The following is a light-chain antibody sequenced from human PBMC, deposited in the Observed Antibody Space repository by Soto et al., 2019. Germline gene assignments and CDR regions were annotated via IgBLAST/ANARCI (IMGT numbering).Light chain of an antibody. CDR3: CSYAGSSTLVYV. V-gene: IGLV2-23*02. Sequence: SVLTQPASVSGSPGQSITISCTGTSSDVGSYNLVSWYQQHPGKAPKLMIYEVSKRPSGVSNRFSGSKSGNTASLTISGLQAEDEADYYCCSYAGSSTLVYVFGTGTKVTVL. CDR2: EVS. J-gene: IGLJ1*01. CDR1: SSDVGSYNL.